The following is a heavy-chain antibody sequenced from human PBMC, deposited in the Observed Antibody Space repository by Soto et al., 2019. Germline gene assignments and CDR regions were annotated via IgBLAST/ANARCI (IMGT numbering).Heavy chain of an antibody. CDR2: IKSKTDGGTT. J-gene: IGHJ6*02. Sequence: GGSLRLSCAASGFTFSSYSMNWVRQTPGKGLEWVGRIKSKTDGGTTDYAAPVKGRFTISRDDSKNTLYLQMNSLKTEDTAVYYCTTDYGVLYRDVWGQGTTVTVSS. CDR1: GFTFSSYS. D-gene: IGHD2-15*01. V-gene: IGHV3-15*07. CDR3: TTDYGVLYRDV.